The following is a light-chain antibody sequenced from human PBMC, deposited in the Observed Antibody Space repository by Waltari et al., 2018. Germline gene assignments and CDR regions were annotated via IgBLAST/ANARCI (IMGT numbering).Light chain of an antibody. CDR3: QQRSNWPPWT. V-gene: IGKV3-11*01. CDR2: DAS. J-gene: IGKJ1*01. CDR1: QSVSSH. Sequence: EIVLTQSPATLSLSPGERATLSCRASQSVSSHLAWYQQKPGQAPRLLIYDASNRATGIPARLSGSGSGTDFTLTISSLEPEDFAVYYCQQRSNWPPWTFGQGTKVEIK.